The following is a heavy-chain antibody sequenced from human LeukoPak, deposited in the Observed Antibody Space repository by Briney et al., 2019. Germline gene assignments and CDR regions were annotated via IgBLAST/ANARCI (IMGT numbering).Heavy chain of an antibody. CDR1: GFTFSSYG. D-gene: IGHD1-26*01. V-gene: IGHV3-33*01. CDR2: IWYDGSNK. Sequence: GRSLRLSCAASGFTFSSYGMHWVRQAPGKGLEWVAVIWYDGSNKYYADSVKGRFTISRDNSKNTLYLQMNSLRAEDTAVYYCARPESGNYYFDYWGQGTLVTVSS. CDR3: ARPESGNYYFDY. J-gene: IGHJ4*02.